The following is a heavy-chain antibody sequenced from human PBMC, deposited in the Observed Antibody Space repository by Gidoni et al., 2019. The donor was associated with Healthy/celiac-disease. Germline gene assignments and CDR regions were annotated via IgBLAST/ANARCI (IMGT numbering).Heavy chain of an antibody. CDR1: GFTFRSYA. V-gene: IGHV3-30*04. J-gene: IGHJ6*03. CDR2: ISYDGSNK. D-gene: IGHD6-6*01. Sequence: QVQLMESGGGVVQPGRDLRLSYAASGFTFRSYAMHWGRQAPGKGLEWVAVISYDGSNKYYEDYVKGRFTISRDNSKNTRYLQMNSLRAEDTAVYYCAREYSSSLYYYYYMDVWGKGTTVTVSS. CDR3: AREYSSSLYYYYYMDV.